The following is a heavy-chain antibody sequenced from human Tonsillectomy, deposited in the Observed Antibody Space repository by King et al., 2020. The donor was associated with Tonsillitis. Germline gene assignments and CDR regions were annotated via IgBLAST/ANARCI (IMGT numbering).Heavy chain of an antibody. CDR2: FFFTGTT. V-gene: IGHV4-39*07. CDR1: GGSISSSSYY. J-gene: IGHJ5*02. D-gene: IGHD4-11*01. Sequence: LQLQESGPGLVRPSETLSLTCRVSGGSISSSSYYWAWIRQPPGKGPEWIGSFFFTGTTYYNPSLKSRVSIVVDTSSNHFSLTLTSVIAADTAVYYCAATDSASTVALRDSWFDPWGQGILVTVSS. CDR3: AATDSASTVALRDSWFDP.